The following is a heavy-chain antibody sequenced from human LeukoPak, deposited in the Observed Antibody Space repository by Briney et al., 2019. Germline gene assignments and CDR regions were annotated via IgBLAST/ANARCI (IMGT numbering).Heavy chain of an antibody. CDR3: ARDLNYYGSGGDFDY. V-gene: IGHV4-4*07. CDR1: GYSISSGYY. D-gene: IGHD3-10*01. J-gene: IGHJ4*02. CDR2: IYTSGST. Sequence: SETLSLTCTVSGYSISSGYYWSWIRQPAGKGLEWIGRIYTSGSTNYNPSLKSRVTMSVDTSKNQFSLKLSSVTAADTAVYYCARDLNYYGSGGDFDYWGQGTLVTVSS.